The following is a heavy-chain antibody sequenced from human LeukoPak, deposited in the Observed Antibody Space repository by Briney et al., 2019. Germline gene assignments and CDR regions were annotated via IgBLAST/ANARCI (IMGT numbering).Heavy chain of an antibody. CDR1: GGSFSGYY. Sequence: SETLSLTCAVYGGSFSGYYWSWIRQPPGKGLEWIGEINHSGSTNYNPSLKSRVTISVDRSKNQFSLKLSSVTAADTAVYYCARDTNSGSYYDWFDPWGQGTLVTVSS. CDR3: ARDTNSGSYYDWFDP. D-gene: IGHD1-26*01. CDR2: INHSGST. V-gene: IGHV4-34*01. J-gene: IGHJ5*02.